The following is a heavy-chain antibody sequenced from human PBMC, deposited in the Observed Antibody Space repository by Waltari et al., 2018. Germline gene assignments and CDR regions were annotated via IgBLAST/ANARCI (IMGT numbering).Heavy chain of an antibody. CDR1: GGSISSSSYY. J-gene: IGHJ4*02. CDR2: IYSSGST. D-gene: IGHD3-22*01. CDR3: ARGYYDSSGYELAFDY. Sequence: QLQLQESGPGLVKPSETLSLTCTVSGGSISSSSYYWGWIRQPPGKGLEWIGSIYSSGSTYYNPSLKSRVTISVDTSKNQFSLKLSSVTAADTAVYYCARGYYDSSGYELAFDYWGQGTLVTVSS. V-gene: IGHV4-39*01.